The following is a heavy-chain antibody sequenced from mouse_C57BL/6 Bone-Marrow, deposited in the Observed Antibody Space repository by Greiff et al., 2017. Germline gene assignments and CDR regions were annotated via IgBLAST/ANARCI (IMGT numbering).Heavy chain of an antibody. Sequence: EVKLQESGGGLVQPGGSLSLSCAASGFTFTDYYMSWVRQPPGKALEWLGFIRNKANGYTTEYSASVKGRFTISRDNSQSILYLQMNALRAEDSATYYCARYPSSRQLRLRDYAMDYWGQGTSVTVSS. CDR3: ARYPSSRQLRLRDYAMDY. CDR2: IRNKANGYTT. J-gene: IGHJ4*01. D-gene: IGHD3-2*02. V-gene: IGHV7-3*01. CDR1: GFTFTDYY.